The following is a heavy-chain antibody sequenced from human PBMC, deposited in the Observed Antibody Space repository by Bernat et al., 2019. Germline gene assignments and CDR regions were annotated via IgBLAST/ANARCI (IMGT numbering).Heavy chain of an antibody. J-gene: IGHJ5*02. D-gene: IGHD3-22*01. CDR1: GFTFSSYG. CDR3: ANCDTSYYDSSGYPVEA. CDR2: IWYDGSNK. Sequence: QVQLVESGGGVAQPGRSLRLSCAASGFTFSSYGMHWVRQAPGKGLEWVAVIWYDGSNKYYADSVKGRFTISRDNSKNTLYLQVNSLRAEDTAVYYCANCDTSYYDSSGYPVEAWGQGTLVTVSS. V-gene: IGHV3-33*06.